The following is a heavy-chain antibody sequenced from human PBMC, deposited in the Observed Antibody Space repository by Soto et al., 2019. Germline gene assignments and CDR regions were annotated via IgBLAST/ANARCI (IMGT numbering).Heavy chain of an antibody. CDR1: GGSFSGYY. CDR2: INHRGST. V-gene: IGHV4-34*01. D-gene: IGHD4-17*01. J-gene: IGHJ4*02. CDR3: ARTTYDYGDYFDY. Sequence: QVQLQQWGAGLLKPSETLSLTCAVYGGSFSGYYWSWIRQPPGKGLEWIGEINHRGSTNYNPSLKSRVTISVDTSKIQVSLKLSSVTAADTAVYYCARTTYDYGDYFDYWGQGTLVTVSS.